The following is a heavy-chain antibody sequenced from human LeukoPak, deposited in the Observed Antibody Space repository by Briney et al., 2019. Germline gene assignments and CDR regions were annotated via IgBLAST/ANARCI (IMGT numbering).Heavy chain of an antibody. CDR2: ISNDGSSR. Sequence: GGSLRLSCAASGFTFTNYWMHWVRQGQGRGLVWVSRISNDGSSRHYADSVKGRFTISRDNSKNMMYLQMNSLRAEDTAVYYCASASSHRIAAGGDYWGHGTLVTVSS. V-gene: IGHV3-74*01. D-gene: IGHD6-13*01. J-gene: IGHJ4*01. CDR1: GFTFTNYW. CDR3: ASASSHRIAAGGDY.